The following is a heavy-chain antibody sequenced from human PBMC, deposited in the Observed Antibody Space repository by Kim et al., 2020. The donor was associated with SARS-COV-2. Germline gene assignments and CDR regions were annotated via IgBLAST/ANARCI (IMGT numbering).Heavy chain of an antibody. CDR1: GYTFTSYY. J-gene: IGHJ3*02. CDR2: INPSGGST. D-gene: IGHD2-2*01. CDR3: ARDQYALDAFDI. V-gene: IGHV1-46*01. Sequence: ASVKVSCKASGYTFTSYYMHWVRQAPGQGLEWMGLINPSGGSTSYAQKFQGRVTMTRDTSTSTVYMELSSLRSEDTAVYYCARDQYALDAFDIWGQGTMVTVSS.